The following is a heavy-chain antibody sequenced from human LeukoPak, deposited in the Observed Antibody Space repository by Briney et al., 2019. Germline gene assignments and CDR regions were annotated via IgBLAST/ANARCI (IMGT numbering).Heavy chain of an antibody. CDR3: ARSEINDYFKY. J-gene: IGHJ4*02. CDR1: GYSISSGYD. D-gene: IGHD3-16*01. Sequence: SETLSLTCTVSGYSISSGYDWGWMRRAPGQGLEWLGSISQSGNTYNNPSFKSRVTLSVDTSKNQVSLKLTSVSAADTAVYYCARSEINDYFKYWGPGILVTVST. CDR2: ISQSGNT. V-gene: IGHV4-38-2*02.